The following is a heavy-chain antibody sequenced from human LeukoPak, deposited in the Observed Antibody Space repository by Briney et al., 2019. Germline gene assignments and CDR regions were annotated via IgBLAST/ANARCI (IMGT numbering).Heavy chain of an antibody. CDR3: ARAPRGKRGAFDI. CDR2: IYYSGST. V-gene: IGHV4-59*01. D-gene: IGHD1-1*01. CDR1: GGSISSYY. Sequence: SETLSLTCTVSGGSISSYYWSWIRQPPGKGLEWIGYIYYSGSTNYNPSLKSRVTISVDTSENQFSLKLSSVTAADTAVYYCARAPRGKRGAFDIWGQGTMVTVSS. J-gene: IGHJ3*02.